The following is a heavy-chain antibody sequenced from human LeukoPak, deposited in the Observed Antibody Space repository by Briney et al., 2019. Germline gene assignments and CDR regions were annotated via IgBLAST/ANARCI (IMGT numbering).Heavy chain of an antibody. CDR1: GFTFDDYA. CDR3: ARLGMRWELAD. CDR2: INSDGGDT. Sequence: GGSLRLSCAASGFTFDDYAMHWVRQAPGKGLVWVSRINSDGGDTSHAVSVKGRFTISRDNAKNTLFLQMNSLRAEDTAVYYCARLGMRWELADWGQGTLVTVSS. J-gene: IGHJ4*02. V-gene: IGHV3-74*01. D-gene: IGHD1-26*01.